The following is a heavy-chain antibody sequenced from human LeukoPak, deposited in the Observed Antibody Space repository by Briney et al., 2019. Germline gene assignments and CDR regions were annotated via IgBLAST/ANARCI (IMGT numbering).Heavy chain of an antibody. Sequence: SVKVSCKASGFTFTSSAVQWVRQARGQRLEWIGWIVVGSGNTNYAQKFQERVTITRDMSTSTAYMELSGLRSEDTAVYYCAAEPTRGPFNYWGGEALVAASS. CDR2: IVVGSGNT. J-gene: IGHJ4*02. CDR3: AAEPTRGPFNY. CDR1: GFTFTSSA. D-gene: IGHD1-1*01. V-gene: IGHV1-58*01.